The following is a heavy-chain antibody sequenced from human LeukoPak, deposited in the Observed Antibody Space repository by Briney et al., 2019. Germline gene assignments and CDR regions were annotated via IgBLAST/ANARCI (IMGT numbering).Heavy chain of an antibody. V-gene: IGHV4-4*07. Sequence: SETLSLTCTVSGGSISSYYWSWIRQPAGKGLEWIGRIYTSGSTNYNPSLKSRVTISVDRSKNQFSLKLSSVTAADTAVYYCARDLGGGRLENYYMDVWGKGTTVTVSS. D-gene: IGHD1-1*01. CDR3: ARDLGGGRLENYYMDV. CDR2: IYTSGST. J-gene: IGHJ6*03. CDR1: GGSISSYY.